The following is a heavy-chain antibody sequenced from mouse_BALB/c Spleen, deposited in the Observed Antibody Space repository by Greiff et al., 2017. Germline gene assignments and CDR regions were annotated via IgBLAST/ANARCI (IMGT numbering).Heavy chain of an antibody. J-gene: IGHJ3*01. Sequence: EVQVVESGGGLVQPGGSLRLSCATSGFTFTDYYMSWVRQPPGKALEWLGFIRNKANGYTTEYSASVTGRFTISRDNSQSILYLQMNTLRAEDSATYYCAREAYHGAFAYWGQGTLVTVSA. CDR3: AREAYHGAFAY. CDR2: IRNKANGYTT. V-gene: IGHV7-3*02. CDR1: GFTFTDYY.